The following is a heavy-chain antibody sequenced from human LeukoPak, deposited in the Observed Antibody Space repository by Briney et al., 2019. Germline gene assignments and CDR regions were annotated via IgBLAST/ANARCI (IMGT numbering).Heavy chain of an antibody. CDR2: IYTSGST. CDR3: ARVGFAEATFAFDI. Sequence: PSETLSLTCTVSGGSISSGSYYWSWIRQPAGKGLEWIGRIYTSGSTNYNPSLKSRVTISVDTSKNQFSLKLSSVTAADTAVYYCARVGFAEATFAFDIWGQGTLVTVSS. V-gene: IGHV4-61*02. J-gene: IGHJ3*02. D-gene: IGHD3-10*01. CDR1: GGSISSGSYY.